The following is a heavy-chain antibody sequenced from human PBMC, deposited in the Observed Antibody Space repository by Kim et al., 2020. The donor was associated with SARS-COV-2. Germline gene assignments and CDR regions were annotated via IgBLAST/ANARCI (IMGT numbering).Heavy chain of an antibody. D-gene: IGHD3-9*01. Sequence: QKFQGRVTITADESTSTAYMELSSLRSEDTAVYYCARGNYDILTGYYGDYWGQGTLVTVSS. CDR3: ARGNYDILTGYYGDY. J-gene: IGHJ4*02. V-gene: IGHV1-69*01.